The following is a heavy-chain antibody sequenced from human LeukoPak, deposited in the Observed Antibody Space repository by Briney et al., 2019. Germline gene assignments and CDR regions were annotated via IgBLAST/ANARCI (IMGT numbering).Heavy chain of an antibody. CDR3: AKDDIPAAPDY. V-gene: IGHV3-30*02. CDR1: GFTFSSYG. J-gene: IGHJ4*02. Sequence: GGSLRLSCAASGFTFSSYGMHWVRQAPGKGLEWVAFIRYDGSSKYYADSVKGRFTISRDNSKNTLYLQMNSLRAEDTAVYYCAKDDIPAAPDYWGQGTLVTVSS. CDR2: IRYDGSSK. D-gene: IGHD2-2*01.